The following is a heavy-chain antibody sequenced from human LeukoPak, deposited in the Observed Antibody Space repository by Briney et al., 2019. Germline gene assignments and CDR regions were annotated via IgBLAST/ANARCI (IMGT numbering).Heavy chain of an antibody. D-gene: IGHD3-10*01. J-gene: IGHJ4*02. V-gene: IGHV3-23*01. CDR3: AKMAEDYYYGAGRHFDY. Sequence: GGSLRLSCAASGFLFRDYAMAWVRQAPGKGLEWVSVITGSGGSTYWADSVKGRFSISRDNSKDALYLQMSSLRAEDTAMYLCAKMAEDYYYGAGRHFDYWGQGTLVTVSS. CDR2: ITGSGGST. CDR1: GFLFRDYA.